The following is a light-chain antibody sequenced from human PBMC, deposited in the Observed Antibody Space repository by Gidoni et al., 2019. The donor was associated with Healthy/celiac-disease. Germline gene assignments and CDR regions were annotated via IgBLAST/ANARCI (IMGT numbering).Light chain of an antibody. Sequence: IVLTQSPGTLSLSPGERATLSCRASQSVSSSYLAWYQQKPGQAPRLLIYGAYSRATGIPDRVSGSGSGTDFTLTISRLEPEDFAVYYCQQYGSSPRTFGQGTKVEIK. CDR1: QSVSSSY. CDR3: QQYGSSPRT. CDR2: GAY. J-gene: IGKJ1*01. V-gene: IGKV3-20*01.